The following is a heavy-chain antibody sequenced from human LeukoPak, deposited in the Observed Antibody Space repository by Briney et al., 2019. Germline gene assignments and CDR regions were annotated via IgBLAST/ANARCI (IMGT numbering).Heavy chain of an antibody. J-gene: IGHJ6*02. Sequence: ASVKVSCQASGYTFTSYGISWVRQAPGQGLEWMGWISPYNGNTNYAQKFQGRVTMTTDTSTSTAYMELRSMRSDDTAVYYCARDLQPLPDYGDYVEYYYYGMDVWGQGTTVTVSS. V-gene: IGHV1-18*01. CDR2: ISPYNGNT. CDR1: GYTFTSYG. CDR3: ARDLQPLPDYGDYVEYYYYGMDV. D-gene: IGHD4-17*01.